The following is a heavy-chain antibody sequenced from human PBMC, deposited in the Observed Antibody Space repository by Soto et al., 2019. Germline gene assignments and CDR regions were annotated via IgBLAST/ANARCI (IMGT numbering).Heavy chain of an antibody. V-gene: IGHV3-7*03. J-gene: IGHJ4*02. D-gene: IGHD2-2*01. CDR1: GFTFTNYW. CDR2: IKQDGSDK. CDR3: AKDWSPVPAAVFDY. Sequence: GGSLRLSCAASGFTFTNYWMIWVRQAPGKGLEWVASIKQDGSDKYYMDSVKGRFTVSRDNARESFFLQMNGLRAEDTAVYYCAKDWSPVPAAVFDYWGQGTLVTVSS.